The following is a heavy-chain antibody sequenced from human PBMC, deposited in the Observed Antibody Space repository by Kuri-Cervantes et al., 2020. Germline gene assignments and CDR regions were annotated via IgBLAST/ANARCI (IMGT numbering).Heavy chain of an antibody. Sequence: GESLKISCAASGFTFSSYGMHWVRQAPGKGLEWVAVMWYDGSNKYYADSVKGRFTISRDNSKNTLYLQMNSLRAEDTAVYYCARLGGNLLSGDYWGQGTLVTVSS. CDR2: MWYDGSNK. CDR1: GFTFSSYG. D-gene: IGHD4-23*01. CDR3: ARLGGNLLSGDY. J-gene: IGHJ4*02. V-gene: IGHV3-33*01.